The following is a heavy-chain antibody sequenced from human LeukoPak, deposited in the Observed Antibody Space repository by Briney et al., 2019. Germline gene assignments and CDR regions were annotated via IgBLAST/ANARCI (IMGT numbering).Heavy chain of an antibody. J-gene: IGHJ4*02. CDR2: VNPNSGNT. CDR3: ARGPKYSSGWYYFDY. CDR1: GYTFTSYD. V-gene: IGHV1-8*01. Sequence: ASVNVSCKASGYTFTSYDINWVRQATGQGLEWMGWVNPNSGNTGYAQKFQGRVTMTRNTSISTAYMELSSLRSEDTAVYYCARGPKYSSGWYYFDYWGQGTLVTVSS. D-gene: IGHD6-19*01.